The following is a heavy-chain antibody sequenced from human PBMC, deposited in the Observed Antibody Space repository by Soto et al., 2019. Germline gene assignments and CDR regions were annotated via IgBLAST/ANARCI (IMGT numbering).Heavy chain of an antibody. CDR3: ARPVEMATISRSYLFY. Sequence: SGKVSCKASGGTFSSYAINWVRQAPGQGLEWMGGIIPIFGTANYAQKFQGRVTTTADESTSTAYMELSSLRSEDTAVYYCARPVEMATISRSYLFYWGQGTLVTVSS. V-gene: IGHV1-69*13. D-gene: IGHD5-12*01. CDR2: IIPIFGTA. J-gene: IGHJ4*02. CDR1: GGTFSSYA.